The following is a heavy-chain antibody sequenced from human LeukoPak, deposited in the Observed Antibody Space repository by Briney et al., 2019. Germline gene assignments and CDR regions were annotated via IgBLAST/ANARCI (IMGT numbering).Heavy chain of an antibody. D-gene: IGHD6-13*01. V-gene: IGHV4-59*11. CDR1: GGSISSHY. CDR2: IYYSGST. CDR3: ARVCGYSCSWAANYYYYYMDV. Sequence: PSETLSLTCTVSGGSISSHYWSWIRQPPGKGLEWIGYIYYSGSTNYNPSLKSRVTISVDTSKNQFSLKLSSVTAADTAVYYCARVCGYSCSWAANYYYYYMDVWGKGTTVTVSS. J-gene: IGHJ6*03.